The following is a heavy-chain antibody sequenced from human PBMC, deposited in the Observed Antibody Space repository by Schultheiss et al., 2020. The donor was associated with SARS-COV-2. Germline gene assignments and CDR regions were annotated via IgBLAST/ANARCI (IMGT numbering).Heavy chain of an antibody. CDR1: GGSISSGDYY. J-gene: IGHJ4*02. V-gene: IGHV4-61*08. Sequence: SETLSLTCTVSGGSISSGDYYWSWIRQPPGKGLEWIGRIYTSGSTNYNPSLKSRVTMSVDTSKNQFSLKLSSVTAADTAVYYCARGPTMTTDYWGQGTLVTVSS. CDR3: ARGPTMTTDY. CDR2: IYTSGST. D-gene: IGHD4-11*01.